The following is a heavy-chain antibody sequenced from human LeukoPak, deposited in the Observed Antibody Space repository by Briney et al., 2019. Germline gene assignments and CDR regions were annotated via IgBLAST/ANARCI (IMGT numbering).Heavy chain of an antibody. CDR1: GFTFDDYA. CDR2: ISWNSGSI. Sequence: LRLSCAASGFTFDDYAMHWVRQAPGKGLEWVSGISWNSGSIGYADSVKGRFTISRDNAKNSLYLQMNSLRAEDTALYYCAKDINPLPYDFWSGYPPGLGYWGQGTLVTVSS. CDR3: AKDINPLPYDFWSGYPPGLGY. V-gene: IGHV3-9*01. D-gene: IGHD3-3*01. J-gene: IGHJ4*02.